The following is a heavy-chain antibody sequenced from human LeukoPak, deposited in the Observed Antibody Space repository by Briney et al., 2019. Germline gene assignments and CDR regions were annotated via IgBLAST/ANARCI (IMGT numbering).Heavy chain of an antibody. CDR1: GFTFSSYS. CDR2: ISSSSSYI. Sequence: GGSLRLSCAASGFTFSSYSMNWVRQAPGKGLEWVSSISSSSSYIYYADSVKGRFTISRDNAKNSLYLQMNSLRAEDTAVYHCARDLSGYSYGYFYYYGMDVWGQGTTVTVSS. J-gene: IGHJ6*02. V-gene: IGHV3-21*01. CDR3: ARDLSGYSYGYFYYYGMDV. D-gene: IGHD5-18*01.